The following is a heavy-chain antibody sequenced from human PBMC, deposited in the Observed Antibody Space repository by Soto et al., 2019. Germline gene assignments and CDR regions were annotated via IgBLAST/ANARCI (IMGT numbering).Heavy chain of an antibody. CDR2: ISYDGNDE. D-gene: IGHD3-10*01. V-gene: IGHV3-30-3*01. Sequence: GGSLRLSCVASGSTFIEFPLHWVRRAPGKGLEWVAVISYDGNDESYSDSVKGRFTISRDNSKTTVYLQMNSLRADDMAVYHCARDMRHDYASGRLDYLGQGTLVTVSS. J-gene: IGHJ4*02. CDR1: GSTFIEFP. CDR3: ARDMRHDYASGRLDY.